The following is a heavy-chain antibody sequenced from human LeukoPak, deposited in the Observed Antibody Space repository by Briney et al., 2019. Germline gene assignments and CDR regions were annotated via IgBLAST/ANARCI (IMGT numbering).Heavy chain of an antibody. CDR2: ISGSGGST. D-gene: IGHD3-22*01. CDR1: GFTFSSYA. V-gene: IGHV3-23*01. CDR3: ARDGYYYDSSGYYYPSNWFDP. Sequence: GGSLRLSCAASGFTFSSYAMSWVRQAPGKGLEWVSAISGSGGSTYYADSVKGRFTISRDNSKNTLYLQTNSLRAEDTAVYYCARDGYYYDSSGYYYPSNWFDPWGQGTLVTVSS. J-gene: IGHJ5*02.